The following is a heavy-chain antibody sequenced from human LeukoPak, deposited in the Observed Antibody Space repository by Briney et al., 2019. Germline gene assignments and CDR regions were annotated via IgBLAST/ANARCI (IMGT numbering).Heavy chain of an antibody. D-gene: IGHD5/OR15-5a*01. CDR3: AKSVSHYYYYGMDV. CDR1: GFTFSSYA. CDR2: ISYDGSNK. J-gene: IGHJ6*02. V-gene: IGHV3-30-3*02. Sequence: GGSLRLSCAASGFTFSSYAMHWVRQAPGKGLEWVAVISYDGSNKYYADSVKGRFTISRDNSKNTLYLQMNSLRAEDTAVYYCAKSVSHYYYYGMDVWGQGTTVTVSS.